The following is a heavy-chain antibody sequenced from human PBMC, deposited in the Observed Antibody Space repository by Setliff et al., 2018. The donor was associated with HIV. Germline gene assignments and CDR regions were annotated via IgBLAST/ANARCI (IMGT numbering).Heavy chain of an antibody. J-gene: IGHJ4*02. Sequence: SETLSLTCTVSGGSISSSSYHWGWIRQPPGKGLAWIGSIYYSGSTYYSPSLKSRVTVSVDTSKNQFSLKLSSVTATDTAVYYCARHAGYCTSSNCYGKFDYWGQGTLVTVSS. CDR1: GGSISSSSYH. CDR2: IYYSGST. D-gene: IGHD2-2*01. CDR3: ARHAGYCTSSNCYGKFDY. V-gene: IGHV4-39*01.